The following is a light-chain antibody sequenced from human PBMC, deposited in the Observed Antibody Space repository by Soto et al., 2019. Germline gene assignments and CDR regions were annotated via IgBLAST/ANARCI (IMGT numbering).Light chain of an antibody. V-gene: IGKV1-5*03. J-gene: IGKJ1*01. CDR1: QRIRSG. Sequence: DLQMPQSPSTLSASVGDRVTITCRASQRIRSGLAWSKPKPGKAPKILIYKESSLESGVQSRFSGSGSGTEFTLTIRSLKPDDFATDDCQQYNSYWTFGQGTKVDIK. CDR3: QQYNSYWT. CDR2: KES.